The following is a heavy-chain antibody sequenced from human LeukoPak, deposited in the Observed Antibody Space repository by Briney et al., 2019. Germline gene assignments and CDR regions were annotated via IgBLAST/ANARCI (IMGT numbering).Heavy chain of an antibody. D-gene: IGHD1-26*01. CDR2: ISAYNGNT. CDR1: GYAFTSYG. CDR3: ARDFREDYYMDV. Sequence: ASVKVSCKASGYAFTSYGISWVRQAPGQGLEWMGWISAYNGNTNYAQKLQGRVTMTRDTSTSTVYMELSSLRSEDTAVYYCARDFREDYYMDVWGKGTTVTVSS. V-gene: IGHV1-18*01. J-gene: IGHJ6*03.